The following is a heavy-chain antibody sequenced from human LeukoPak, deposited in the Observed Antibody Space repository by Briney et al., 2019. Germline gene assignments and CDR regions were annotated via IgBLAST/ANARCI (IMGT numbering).Heavy chain of an antibody. CDR1: GYTFTSYD. CDR2: MNPNSGNT. J-gene: IGHJ4*02. V-gene: IGHV1-8*03. CDR3: AREYYYGSGNYYNRIDY. D-gene: IGHD3-10*01. Sequence: ASVKVSCKASGYTFTSYDINWVRQATGQGLEWMGWMNPNSGNTGYAQKFQGRVTITRNTSISTAYMELSSLRSEDTAVYYCAREYYYGSGNYYNRIDYWGQGTLVTVSS.